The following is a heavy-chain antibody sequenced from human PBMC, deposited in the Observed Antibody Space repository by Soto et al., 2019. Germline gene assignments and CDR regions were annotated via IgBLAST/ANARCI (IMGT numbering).Heavy chain of an antibody. Sequence: SVKVSCKASGGTFSSYAISWVRQAPGQGLEWMGGIIPIFGTANYAQKFQGRVTITADESTSTAYMELSSLRSEDTAVYYCVRGADILTGDAFDIRGQGTMVTVSS. V-gene: IGHV1-69*13. CDR1: GGTFSSYA. J-gene: IGHJ3*02. CDR3: VRGADILTGDAFDI. CDR2: IIPIFGTA. D-gene: IGHD3-9*01.